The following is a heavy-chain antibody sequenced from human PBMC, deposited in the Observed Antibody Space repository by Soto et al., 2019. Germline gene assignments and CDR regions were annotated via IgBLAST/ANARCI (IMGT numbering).Heavy chain of an antibody. CDR2: ISGSGGST. CDR1: GFTFSSYA. D-gene: IGHD2-21*01. J-gene: IGHJ4*02. Sequence: HPGGSLRLSCAASGFTFSSYAMSWVRQAPGKGLEWVSAISGSGGSTYYADSVKGRFTISRDNSKNTLYLQMNSPRAEDTAVYYCANLHRYGYSHRSQLVYWGPGALVTV. CDR3: ANLHRYGYSHRSQLVY. V-gene: IGHV3-23*01.